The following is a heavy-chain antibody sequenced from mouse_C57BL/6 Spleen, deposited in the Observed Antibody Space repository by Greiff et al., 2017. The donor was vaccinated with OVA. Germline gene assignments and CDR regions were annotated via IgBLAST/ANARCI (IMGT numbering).Heavy chain of an antibody. J-gene: IGHJ3*01. V-gene: IGHV1-50*01. Sequence: QVHVKQSGAELVKPGASVKLSCKASGYTFTSYWMQWVKQRPGQGLEWIGEIDPSDSYTNYNQKFKGKATLTVDTSSSTAYMQLSSLTSEDSAVYYCARSPYGGSSSPWFAYWGQGTLVTVSA. D-gene: IGHD1-1*01. CDR3: ARSPYGGSSSPWFAY. CDR1: GYTFTSYW. CDR2: IDPSDSYT.